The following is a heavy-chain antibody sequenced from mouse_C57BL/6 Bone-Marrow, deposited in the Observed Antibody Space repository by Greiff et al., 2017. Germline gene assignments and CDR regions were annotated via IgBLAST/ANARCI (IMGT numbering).Heavy chain of an antibody. J-gene: IGHJ3*01. D-gene: IGHD1-1*01. V-gene: IGHV5-17*01. Sequence: EVMLVEPGGGLVKPGGSLKLSCAASGFTFSDYGMHWVRQAPEKGLEWVAYISSGSSTIYYAATVKGRFTISRDNAKNALFLQMTSLRSEDTAMYYCARDGRETAWFAYWGQGTLVTVSA. CDR1: GFTFSDYG. CDR3: ARDGRETAWFAY. CDR2: ISSGSSTI.